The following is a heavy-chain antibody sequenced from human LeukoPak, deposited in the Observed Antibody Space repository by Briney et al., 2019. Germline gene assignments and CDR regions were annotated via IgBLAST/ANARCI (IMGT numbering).Heavy chain of an antibody. CDR2: IYYSGST. CDR3: ASLNYYGSGSYYSWFDP. V-gene: IGHV4-59*08. Sequence: SETLSLTCTVSGGSISSYYWSWIRQPPGKGLEWIGYIYYSGSTNYIPSLKSRVTISVDTSKNQFSLKLSSVTAADTAVYYCASLNYYGSGSYYSWFDPWGQGTLVTVSS. D-gene: IGHD3-10*01. J-gene: IGHJ5*02. CDR1: GGSISSYY.